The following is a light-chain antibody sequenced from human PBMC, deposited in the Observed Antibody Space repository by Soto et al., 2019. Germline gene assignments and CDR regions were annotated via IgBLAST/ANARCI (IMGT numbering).Light chain of an antibody. Sequence: DIQMTQSPSSLSASGGDRVTITCQASQDISNYLNWYQQKLGKAPKLLIYDASNLETGVPSRFSGSGSGTDFTFTISSLQPEDSGTYYCQQYSHLITCGQGKRLEIK. V-gene: IGKV1-33*01. CDR2: DAS. CDR1: QDISNY. CDR3: QQYSHLIT. J-gene: IGKJ5*01.